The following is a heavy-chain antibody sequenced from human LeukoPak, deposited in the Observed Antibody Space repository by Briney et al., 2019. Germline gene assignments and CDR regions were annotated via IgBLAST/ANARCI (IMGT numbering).Heavy chain of an antibody. J-gene: IGHJ5*02. D-gene: IGHD2-2*01. CDR2: INHSGST. CDR3: AREHIVVVPAAIPYNWFDP. Sequence: SETLSLTCAVYGGSFSGYYWSWIRQPPGKGLEWIGEINHSGSTNYNPSLKSRVTISVDTSKNQFSLKLSSVTAADTAVYYCAREHIVVVPAAIPYNWFDPWGQGTLVTVSS. V-gene: IGHV4-34*01. CDR1: GGSFSGYY.